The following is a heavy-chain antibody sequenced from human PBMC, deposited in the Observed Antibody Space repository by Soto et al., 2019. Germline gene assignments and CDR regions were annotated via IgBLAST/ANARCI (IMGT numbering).Heavy chain of an antibody. Sequence: EVQLVESGGGLVKPGGSLRLSCAASGFTFNNAWMTWVRRAPGKGLEWIGRIKNKADGGTTDYAAPVKGRFTISRDDSKNMLYLQMHSLKTEDTAVYYCGTVGYCGGDWCYASYYGMDVWGQGTTVTVSS. CDR3: GTVGYCGGDWCYASYYGMDV. CDR1: GFTFNNAW. D-gene: IGHD2-21*02. CDR2: IKNKADGGTT. J-gene: IGHJ6*02. V-gene: IGHV3-15*05.